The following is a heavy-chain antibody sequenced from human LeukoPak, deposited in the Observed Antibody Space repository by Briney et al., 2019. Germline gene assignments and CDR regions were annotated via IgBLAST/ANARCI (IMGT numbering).Heavy chain of an antibody. V-gene: IGHV3-23*01. CDR1: GFTFSNYA. Sequence: GGSLRLSCAASGFTFSNYAMNWVRQAPGKGLEWVSGIRGGGDDTYHADSVKGRFTISRDNSENTLHLQMSSLRAEDTAVYYCARRIYTSSFSAFDYWGQGTLVTVSS. CDR3: ARRIYTSSFSAFDY. CDR2: IRGGGDDT. D-gene: IGHD6-13*01. J-gene: IGHJ4*02.